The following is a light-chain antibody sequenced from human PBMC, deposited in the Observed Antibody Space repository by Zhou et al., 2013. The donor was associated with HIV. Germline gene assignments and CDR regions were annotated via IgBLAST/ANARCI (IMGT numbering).Light chain of an antibody. CDR2: GAS. CDR1: HSVSDD. CDR3: QQANRFPQT. J-gene: IGKJ2*01. V-gene: IGKV1-12*01. Sequence: DIHMTQSPSTLSASVGDRVTITCRASHSVSDDLAWYQQKAGKAPKLLIYGASSLQSGVPSRFSGSGFGTDFTLTINRLHPEDFATYYCQQANRFPQTFGQGTKVEIK.